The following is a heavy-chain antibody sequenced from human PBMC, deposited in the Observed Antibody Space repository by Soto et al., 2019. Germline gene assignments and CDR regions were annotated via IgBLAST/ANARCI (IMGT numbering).Heavy chain of an antibody. V-gene: IGHV3-33*01. Sequence: QVQLVESGGGVFEPGKSLRLSCAASGFTFSTYGMHWVRQAAGKGLGWVAVIWYDGSNKYHGDSLKGRFTISRDNSKNTLYLQINYLRAEDTAVYYCGRDGALGDTAVVDSWGQGTLVTVSS. CDR1: GFTFSTYG. D-gene: IGHD5-18*01. J-gene: IGHJ4*02. CDR3: GRDGALGDTAVVDS. CDR2: IWYDGSNK.